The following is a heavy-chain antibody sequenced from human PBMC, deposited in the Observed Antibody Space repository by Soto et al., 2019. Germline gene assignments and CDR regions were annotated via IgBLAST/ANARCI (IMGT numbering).Heavy chain of an antibody. D-gene: IGHD3-9*01. CDR2: ISSTSTYI. J-gene: IGHJ6*02. CDR3: ARDSSYDILTGYYQDYYYGMDV. Sequence: PGGSLRLSCAASGLLFNSYGMNWVRLSPGRGLEWISSISSTSTYIEYADSVKGRFIISRDNSENSLYLQMNSLRAEDTAVYYCARDSSYDILTGYYQDYYYGMDVWGQGTTVTVSS. V-gene: IGHV3-21*01. CDR1: GLLFNSYG.